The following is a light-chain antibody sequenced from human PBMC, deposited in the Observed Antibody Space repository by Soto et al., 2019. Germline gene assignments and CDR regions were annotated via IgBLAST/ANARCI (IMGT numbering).Light chain of an antibody. J-gene: IGKJ1*01. V-gene: IGKV3-11*01. CDR3: QQYHDWPT. CDR2: DAS. CDR1: QSVSNQ. Sequence: EIVLTPSPATLSLSPGDRATLSCRASQSVSNQLAWYQQKPGQAPRLLIYDASNRASGIPARFRGSGSGTDFTLTISSLEPEDFAVYFCQQYHDWPTFGQGTKVDI.